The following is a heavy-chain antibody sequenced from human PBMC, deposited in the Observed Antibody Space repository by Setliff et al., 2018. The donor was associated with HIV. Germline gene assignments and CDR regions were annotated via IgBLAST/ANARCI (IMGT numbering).Heavy chain of an antibody. J-gene: IGHJ5*02. CDR2: ISGSGDIK. CDR3: ARTKWELRPDWFDP. CDR1: GFTFRDYY. D-gene: IGHD1-26*01. Sequence: GGSLRLSCEASGFTFRDYYMSWIRQAPGKGLEWVSYISGSGDIKYYADSVKGRFTISRDNAKNSLYLQMNSLRAEDTSVYYCARTKWELRPDWFDPWGQGTLVTVSS. V-gene: IGHV3-11*04.